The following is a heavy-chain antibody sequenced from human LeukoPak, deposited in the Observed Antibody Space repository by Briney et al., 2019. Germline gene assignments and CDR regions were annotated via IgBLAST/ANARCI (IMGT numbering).Heavy chain of an antibody. Sequence: GRSLRLSCAGSGFTVSSNQISWVCQTPGQGLEWGSVIYSGGSTQYADSVKGRFTISRHDSENPVYLQMNSRRSEDTAMYYCARGISSAWYGMDVWGQGTTVTVSS. J-gene: IGHJ6*02. V-gene: IGHV3-53*04. CDR3: ARGISSAWYGMDV. CDR1: GFTVSSNQ. CDR2: IYSGGST. D-gene: IGHD6-6*01.